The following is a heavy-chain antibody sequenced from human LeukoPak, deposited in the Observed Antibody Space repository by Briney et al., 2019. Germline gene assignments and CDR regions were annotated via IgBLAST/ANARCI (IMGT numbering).Heavy chain of an antibody. D-gene: IGHD5-18*01. CDR2: MNPNSGNT. CDR1: GYTFTSYD. CDR3: ARLGTAMVHFDY. V-gene: IGHV1-8*01. Sequence: ASVKVSCKASGYTFTSYDINWVRQATGQGLEWMGWMNPNSGNTGYAQKFQGRVTMTRNTSISTAYMELSSLRSEDTAVYYCARLGTAMVHFDYWGQGTLVTVSS. J-gene: IGHJ4*02.